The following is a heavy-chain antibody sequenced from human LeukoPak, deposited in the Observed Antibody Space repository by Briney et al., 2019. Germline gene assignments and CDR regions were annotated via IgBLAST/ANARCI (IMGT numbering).Heavy chain of an antibody. CDR3: AKGSRGSRPYYFDY. V-gene: IGHV3-23*01. CDR2: ISDSGTST. CDR1: GFTFSSYA. D-gene: IGHD3-16*01. Sequence: PGGSLRLSCAASGFTFSSYAMRWVRQAPGKGLEWVSAISDSGTSTYYADSVKGRFTISRDSSKNTLDLQMNSLRAEDTAVYYCAKGSRGSRPYYFDYWGQGTLVTVSS. J-gene: IGHJ4*02.